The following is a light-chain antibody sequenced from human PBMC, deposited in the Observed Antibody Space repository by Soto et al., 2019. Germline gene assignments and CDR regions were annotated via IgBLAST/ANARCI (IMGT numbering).Light chain of an antibody. CDR2: EVS. J-gene: IGLJ2*01. V-gene: IGLV2-14*01. Sequence: QSALTQPASVSGSPGQSITISCTGTSSDVGGYNYVSWYQQHPGKAPKHMIYEVSNRPSGVSNRFSGSKSGNTASLTISGLQAEDEADYYCSSYTSSSTLAIFGGGTKLTVL. CDR3: SSYTSSSTLAI. CDR1: SSDVGGYNY.